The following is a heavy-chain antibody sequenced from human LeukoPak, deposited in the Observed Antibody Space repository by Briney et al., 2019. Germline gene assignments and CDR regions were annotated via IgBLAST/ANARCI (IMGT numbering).Heavy chain of an antibody. J-gene: IGHJ4*02. V-gene: IGHV4-34*01. CDR2: INHSGST. CDR3: ARRPRRGGSYLGY. Sequence: SETLSLTCAVYGGSFSGYYWSWIRQPPGKGLEWIGEINHSGSTNYNPSLKSRVTISVDTSKNQFSLKLSSVTAADTAVYYCARRPRRGGSYLGYWGQGTLVTVSS. CDR1: GGSFSGYY. D-gene: IGHD1-26*01.